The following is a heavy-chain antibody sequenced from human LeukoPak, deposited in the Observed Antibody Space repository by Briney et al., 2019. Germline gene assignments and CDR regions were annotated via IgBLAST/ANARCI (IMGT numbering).Heavy chain of an antibody. CDR2: IDFSGAST. Sequence: GGSLRLSCAASGFTFNKYHMSWVRQAPGKGLEWVSSIDFSGASTSYADSVKGRFTISRDNSKSTLYLQMNSLRTDDTAVYYCAKGSYDYSNYVGNYWGQGTLVTVSS. CDR1: GFTFNKYH. V-gene: IGHV3-23*01. D-gene: IGHD4-11*01. J-gene: IGHJ4*02. CDR3: AKGSYDYSNYVGNY.